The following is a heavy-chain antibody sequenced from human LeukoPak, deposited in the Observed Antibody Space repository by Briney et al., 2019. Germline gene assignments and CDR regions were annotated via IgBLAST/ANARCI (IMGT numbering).Heavy chain of an antibody. CDR3: ARRLVTAGITDFFDS. D-gene: IGHD2-2*01. J-gene: IGHJ4*02. CDR2: ISPAGDST. CDR1: GFTFSDYS. Sequence: GGSLRLSCTASGFTFSDYSMSWVRQAPGAGLEWVSAISPAGDSTTDADSVKGRFTISRGNSKSTLYLQMNGLTAEDTALYYCARRLVTAGITDFFDSWGQGTLVSVSS. V-gene: IGHV3-23*01.